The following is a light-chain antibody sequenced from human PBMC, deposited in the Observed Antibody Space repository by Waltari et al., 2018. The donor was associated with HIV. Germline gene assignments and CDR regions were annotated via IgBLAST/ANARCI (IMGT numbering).Light chain of an antibody. J-gene: IGLJ1*01. CDR3: SSYRTNNTIV. CDR2: EVK. V-gene: IGLV2-18*02. CDR1: SSDVGTYNR. Sequence: QSALTQPPSVSASPGQPVTISCTGTSSDVGTYNRVSWYLQPPGTAPRIIIYEVKNRPSGVPDRFSGSKSGNTASLTISGLQAEDEADYYCSSYRTNNTIVFGTGTKVTVL.